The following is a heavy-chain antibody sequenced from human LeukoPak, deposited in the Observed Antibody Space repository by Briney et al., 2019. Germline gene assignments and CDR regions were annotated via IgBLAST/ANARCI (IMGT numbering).Heavy chain of an antibody. Sequence: PEGSLRLSCAASGFNLSAYWMTWVRQAPGKGPEWVANINQDGSEKYYVDSLKGRFTISRDNAKKSVYLQMNSLRAEDTAVYYCARDRDILTGYYSRQNWLDCWGQGTLVTVSS. V-gene: IGHV3-7*01. D-gene: IGHD3-9*01. CDR2: INQDGSEK. J-gene: IGHJ5*01. CDR1: GFNLSAYW. CDR3: ARDRDILTGYYSRQNWLDC.